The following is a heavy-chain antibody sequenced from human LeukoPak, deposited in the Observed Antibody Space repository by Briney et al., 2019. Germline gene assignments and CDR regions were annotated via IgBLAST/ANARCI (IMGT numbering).Heavy chain of an antibody. Sequence: GGSLGLSCAASGFTFSSYWMHWVRQAPGKGLVWVSRINSDGSSTSYADSVKGRFTISRDNAKNTLYLQMNSLRAEDTAVYYCARDNSGYDYWFDPWGQGTLVTVSS. CDR2: INSDGSST. J-gene: IGHJ5*02. D-gene: IGHD5-12*01. CDR1: GFTFSSYW. V-gene: IGHV3-74*01. CDR3: ARDNSGYDYWFDP.